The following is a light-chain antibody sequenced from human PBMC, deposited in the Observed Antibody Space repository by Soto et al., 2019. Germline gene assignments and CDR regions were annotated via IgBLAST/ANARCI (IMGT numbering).Light chain of an antibody. CDR3: AAWDDSLSVYV. CDR2: TNN. V-gene: IGLV1-47*01. CDR1: SSNIGSNY. Sequence: QLVLTQPPSASGTPGQRVTISCSGSSSNIGSNYVCWYQQLPGTAPKLLIYTNNQRPSGVPDRFSGSKSGTSASLAISGLQSEDEADYYCAAWDDSLSVYVFGTGTKLTVL. J-gene: IGLJ1*01.